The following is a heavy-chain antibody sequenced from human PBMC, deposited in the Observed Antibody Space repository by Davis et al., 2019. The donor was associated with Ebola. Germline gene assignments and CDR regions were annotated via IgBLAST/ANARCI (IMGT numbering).Heavy chain of an antibody. Sequence: SGTLSLTCAVYGGSFSGYYWSWIRQPPGKGLEWIGEINHSGSTNYNPSLKSRVTISVDTSKNQFSLKLSSVTAADTAVYYCARVRRGSGWYVGYFQHWGQGTLVTVSS. V-gene: IGHV4-34*01. J-gene: IGHJ1*01. CDR2: INHSGST. CDR1: GGSFSGYY. D-gene: IGHD6-19*01. CDR3: ARVRRGSGWYVGYFQH.